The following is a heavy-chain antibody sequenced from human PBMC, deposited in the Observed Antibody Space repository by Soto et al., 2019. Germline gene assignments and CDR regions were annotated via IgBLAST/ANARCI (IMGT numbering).Heavy chain of an antibody. CDR2: IKSKTDGGTT. CDR3: TTGDLLGAILWFGELSRTLDH. J-gene: IGHJ4*02. CDR1: GFTFSNAW. D-gene: IGHD3-10*01. V-gene: IGHV3-15*07. Sequence: GGSLRLSCAASGFTFSNAWMNWVRQAPGKGLEWVGRIKSKTDGGTTDYAAPVKGRFTISRDDSKNTLYLQMNSLKTEDTAVYYCTTGDLLGAILWFGELSRTLDHWGQGTLVTVSS.